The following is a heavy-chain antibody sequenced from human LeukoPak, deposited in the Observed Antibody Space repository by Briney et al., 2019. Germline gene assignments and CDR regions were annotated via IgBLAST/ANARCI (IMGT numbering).Heavy chain of an antibody. V-gene: IGHV4-34*01. J-gene: IGHJ6*02. D-gene: IGHD6-13*01. CDR1: GFTFSDYY. CDR2: INHSGST. Sequence: KPGGSLRLSCAASGFTFSDYYMSWIRQAPGKGLEWIGEINHSGSTNYNPSLKSRVTISVDTSKNQFSLKLSSVTAADTAVYYCARRYPRQQLARTSGGMDVWGQGTTVTVSS. CDR3: ARRYPRQQLARTSGGMDV.